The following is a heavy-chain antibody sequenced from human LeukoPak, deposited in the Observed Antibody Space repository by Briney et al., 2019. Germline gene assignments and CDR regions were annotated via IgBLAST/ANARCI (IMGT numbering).Heavy chain of an antibody. Sequence: ASVKVSCKASGYTFTGYYMHWVRQAPGQGLEWMGWINPNSGGTNYAQKFQGSVTMTRDTSISTAYMELSRLRSDDTAVYYCARGYYGGNSEFDYWGQGTLVTVSS. CDR2: INPNSGGT. CDR1: GYTFTGYY. J-gene: IGHJ4*02. D-gene: IGHD4-23*01. CDR3: ARGYYGGNSEFDY. V-gene: IGHV1-2*02.